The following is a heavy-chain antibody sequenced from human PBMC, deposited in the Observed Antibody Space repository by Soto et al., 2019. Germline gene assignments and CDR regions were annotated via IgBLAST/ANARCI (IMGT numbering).Heavy chain of an antibody. D-gene: IGHD5-18*01. CDR3: ARRYGKNAFDI. CDR2: IYYSGST. Sequence: PSETLSLTCTVSGGSISSSSYYWGWIRQPPGKGLEWIGSIYYSGSTYYNPSLKSRVTISVDTSKNQFSLKLSSVTAADTAVYYCARRYGKNAFDIWGQGTMVT. J-gene: IGHJ3*02. CDR1: GGSISSSSYY. V-gene: IGHV4-39*07.